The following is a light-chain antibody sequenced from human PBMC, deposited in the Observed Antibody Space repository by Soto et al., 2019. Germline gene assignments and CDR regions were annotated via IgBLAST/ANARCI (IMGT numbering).Light chain of an antibody. CDR1: GGDVRDSNY. CDR2: EVT. CDR3: LAGKNIRV. V-gene: IGLV2-8*01. Sequence: QSALTQPPSASGSPGQSVTVSCTGIGGDVRDSNYVSWYQQHPGKAPKLIIYEVTKRPSGVPDRFSGSKSGNTASLTVSGLQDEDEDDYYCLAGKNIRVFGTGTKLTVL. J-gene: IGLJ1*01.